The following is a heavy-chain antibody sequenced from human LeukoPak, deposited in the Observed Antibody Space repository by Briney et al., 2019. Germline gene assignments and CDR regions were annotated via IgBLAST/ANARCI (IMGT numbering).Heavy chain of an antibody. CDR3: ARGYSGYDWEVD. D-gene: IGHD5-12*01. J-gene: IGHJ4*02. V-gene: IGHV4-31*03. CDR2: IYYSGGT. Sequence: PSQTLSLTCTVSGGSISSGGYYWSWIRQHPGKGLEWIGYIYYSGGTYYNPSLKSRVTISVDTSKNQFSLKLSSVTAADTAVYYCARGYSGYDWEVDWDQGTLVTVSS. CDR1: GGSISSGGYY.